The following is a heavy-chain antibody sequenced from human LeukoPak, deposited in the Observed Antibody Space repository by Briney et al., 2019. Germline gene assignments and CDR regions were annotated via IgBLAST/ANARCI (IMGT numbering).Heavy chain of an antibody. CDR2: IRQDGDTK. J-gene: IGHJ4*02. CDR1: GFPFNAYW. V-gene: IGHV3-7*03. CDR3: ARSLPYGTAWYGRSDF. D-gene: IGHD6-13*01. Sequence: GGSLRLPCAASGFPFNAYWMTWVRQAPGKGLEWVANIRQDGDTKYYVDSVKGRFTISRDNAMNSLYLQMNSLRAEDTAIYYCARSLPYGTAWYGRSDFWGQGTLVTVSS.